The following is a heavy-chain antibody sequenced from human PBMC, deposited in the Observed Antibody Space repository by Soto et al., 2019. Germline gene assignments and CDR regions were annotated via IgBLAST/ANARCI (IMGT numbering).Heavy chain of an antibody. CDR2: IIPILGIA. Sequence: ASVKVSCKASGGTFSSYTISWVRQAPGQGLEWMGRIIPILGIANYAQKFQGRVTITADKSTSTAYMELSSLRSEDTAVYYCAQTYYDILTGYDDAFDIWGQGTMVT. V-gene: IGHV1-69*02. CDR1: GGTFSSYT. CDR3: AQTYYDILTGYDDAFDI. J-gene: IGHJ3*02. D-gene: IGHD3-9*01.